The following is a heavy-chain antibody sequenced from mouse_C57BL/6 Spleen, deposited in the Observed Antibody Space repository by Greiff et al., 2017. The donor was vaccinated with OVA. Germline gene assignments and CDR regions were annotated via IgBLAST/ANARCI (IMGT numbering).Heavy chain of an antibody. CDR3: TRDVGVWDY. CDR2: ISSGGDYI. J-gene: IGHJ2*01. CDR1: GFTFSSYA. Sequence: EVKVVESGEGLVKPGGSLKLSCAASGFTFSSYAMSWVRQTPEKRLEWVAYISSGGDYIYYADTVKGRFTISKDNARNTLYLQMSSLKSEDTAMYYCTRDVGVWDYWGQGTTLTVSS. V-gene: IGHV5-9-1*02.